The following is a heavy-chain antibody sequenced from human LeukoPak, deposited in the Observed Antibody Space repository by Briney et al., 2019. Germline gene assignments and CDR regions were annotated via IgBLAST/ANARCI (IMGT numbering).Heavy chain of an antibody. V-gene: IGHV1-2*02. CDR2: INPNSGDT. CDR1: GYTFTASY. J-gene: IGHJ4*02. CDR3: ASNYGSGSYYPLDY. Sequence: ASVKVSFKASGYTFTASYVHWVRQAPGQGLEWMGWINPNSGDTNSAQKLQGRVTMTRDTSINTAYMELSRLRSDDTAVYYCASNYGSGSYYPLDYWGQGTLVTVSS. D-gene: IGHD3-10*01.